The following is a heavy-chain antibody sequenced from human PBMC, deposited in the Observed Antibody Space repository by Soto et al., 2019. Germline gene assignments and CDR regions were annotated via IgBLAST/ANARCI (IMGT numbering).Heavy chain of an antibody. CDR2: ISAHNGNT. V-gene: IGHV1-18*04. CDR1: GYTLTNYG. J-gene: IGHJ3*02. Sequence: ASVKVSCKASGYTLTNYGISWMRQAPGQGLEWMGWISAHNGNTNCAQKVQGRVTMTTDTSTSTAYMELRSLTYDDTAVYFCARDPGIAVVTDAFDIWGQGTMVTVSS. D-gene: IGHD6-19*01. CDR3: ARDPGIAVVTDAFDI.